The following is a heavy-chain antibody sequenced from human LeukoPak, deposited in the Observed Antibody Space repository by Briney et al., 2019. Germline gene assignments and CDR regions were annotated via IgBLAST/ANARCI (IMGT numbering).Heavy chain of an antibody. V-gene: IGHV4-39*07. CDR1: GGSISSSPYY. J-gene: IGHJ5*02. D-gene: IGHD5-18*01. CDR3: AKGAGGVSYYTWFDP. CDR2: IYYSETT. Sequence: SETLSLTCTVSGGSISSSPYYWGWIRQPPGKGLEWIGSIYYSETTHYNPSLESRVTITVDTSKNQYSLKLASVTAAETATHYCAKGAGGVSYYTWFDPWGQGTLVTVSS.